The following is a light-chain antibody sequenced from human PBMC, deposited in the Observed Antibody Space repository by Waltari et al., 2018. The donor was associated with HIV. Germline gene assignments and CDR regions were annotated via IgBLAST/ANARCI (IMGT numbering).Light chain of an antibody. Sequence: QSALTPPASVSGSPGQSITLSCTGTSSDVGRYNLVSWYQQHPGKAPKLMIYEVSKRPSGVSNRFSGSKSGNTASLTISGLQAEDEADYYCCSYAGIRTFVVFGGGTKLTVL. J-gene: IGLJ2*01. V-gene: IGLV2-23*02. CDR3: CSYAGIRTFVV. CDR2: EVS. CDR1: SSDVGRYNL.